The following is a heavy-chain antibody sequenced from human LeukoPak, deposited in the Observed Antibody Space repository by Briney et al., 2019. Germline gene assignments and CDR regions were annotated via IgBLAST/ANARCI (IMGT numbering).Heavy chain of an antibody. V-gene: IGHV1-2*06. J-gene: IGHJ4*02. CDR3: ARLPPGFGATNSDY. D-gene: IGHD1-26*01. CDR2: INPNSGGT. CDR1: GYTFTGYY. Sequence: ASVKVSRKASGYTFTGYYIHWVRQAPGQGPEWMGRINPNSGGTNYAQKFQGRVTMTRDTSISTAYMELSRLRSDDTAVYYCARLPPGFGATNSDYWGQGTLVTVSS.